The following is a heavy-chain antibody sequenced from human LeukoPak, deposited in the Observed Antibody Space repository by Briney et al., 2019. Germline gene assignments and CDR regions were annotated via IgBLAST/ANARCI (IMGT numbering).Heavy chain of an antibody. D-gene: IGHD6-19*01. CDR2: IIPILGIA. Sequence: SVKVSCKASGGTFSSYAISWVRQAPGQGLEWMGRIIPILGIANYAQKFQGRVTITADKSTSTAYMELSSLRSEDTAVYYCAKEAFDSSGRGFDYWGQGTLVTVSS. CDR3: AKEAFDSSGRGFDY. J-gene: IGHJ4*02. V-gene: IGHV1-69*04. CDR1: GGTFSSYA.